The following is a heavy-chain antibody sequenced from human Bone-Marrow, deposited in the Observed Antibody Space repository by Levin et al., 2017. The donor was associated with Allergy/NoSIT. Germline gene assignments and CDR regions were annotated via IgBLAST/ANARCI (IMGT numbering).Heavy chain of an antibody. Sequence: ASVKVSCKASGYTFTSYAMNWVRQAPGQGLEWMGWINTNTGNPTYAQGFTGRFVFSLDTSVSTAYLQISSLKAEDTAVYYCARDYATPLNCSGGSCYSVPYYYYYMDVWGKGTTVTVSS. CDR2: INTNTGNP. CDR1: GYTFTSYA. CDR3: ARDYATPLNCSGGSCYSVPYYYYYMDV. V-gene: IGHV7-4-1*02. J-gene: IGHJ6*03. D-gene: IGHD2-15*01.